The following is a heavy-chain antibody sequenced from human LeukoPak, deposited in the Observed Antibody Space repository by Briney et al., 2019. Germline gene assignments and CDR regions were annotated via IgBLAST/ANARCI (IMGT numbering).Heavy chain of an antibody. J-gene: IGHJ4*02. D-gene: IGHD6-25*01. Sequence: GASVKVSCKASGGTFSSYAISWVRQAPGQGLEWMGGIIPIFGTANYAQKFQGRVTITADKSTSTAYMELSSLRSEDTAVYYCAMLWRGIAALSDPPAIDYWGQGTLVTVSS. CDR1: GGTFSSYA. V-gene: IGHV1-69*06. CDR2: IIPIFGTA. CDR3: AMLWRGIAALSDPPAIDY.